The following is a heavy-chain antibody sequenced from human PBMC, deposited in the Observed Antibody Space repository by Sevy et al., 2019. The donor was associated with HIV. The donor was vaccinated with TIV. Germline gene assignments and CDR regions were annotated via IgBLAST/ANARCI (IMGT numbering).Heavy chain of an antibody. J-gene: IGHJ4*02. V-gene: IGHV3-23*01. CDR2: ISGSGGST. Sequence: GGSLRLSCAASGFTFSSYAMIWVRQAPGKGLEWVSAISGSGGSTYYADSVKGRFTISRDNSKNTLYLQMNSLRAEDTAVYYCAKDRVLFGIAARPSYFDYWGQGTLVTVSS. CDR1: GFTFSSYA. D-gene: IGHD6-6*01. CDR3: AKDRVLFGIAARPSYFDY.